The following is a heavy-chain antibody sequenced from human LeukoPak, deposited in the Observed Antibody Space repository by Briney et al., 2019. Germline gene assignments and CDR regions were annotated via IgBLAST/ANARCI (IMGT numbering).Heavy chain of an antibody. D-gene: IGHD2-21*02. J-gene: IGHJ5*02. CDR1: GYTLTELS. CDR2: FDPEDGEI. Sequence: ASVKVSCKVSGYTLTELSIHWVRQAPGKGLEWMGGFDPEDGEIIYAQKFQGRVTMTEDTSTDTAYMELSSLRSDDTAVYYCTRAHIVVVTASEYNWFDPWGQGTLVTVSS. V-gene: IGHV1-24*01. CDR3: TRAHIVVVTASEYNWFDP.